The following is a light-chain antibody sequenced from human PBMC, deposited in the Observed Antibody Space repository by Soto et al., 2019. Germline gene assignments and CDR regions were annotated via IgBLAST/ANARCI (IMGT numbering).Light chain of an antibody. CDR1: QGISNY. CDR2: DAS. V-gene: IGKV1-27*01. CDR3: QKYNSAPLT. J-gene: IGKJ3*01. Sequence: DIQLTQSRSPLSASVGDRVTITCRASQGISNYLSWYQQKPGKVPKLLIYDASTLQSGVPSRFSGSGSGTDFTLTISSLQPEYVATYYCQKYNSAPLTFGPGTKVDIK.